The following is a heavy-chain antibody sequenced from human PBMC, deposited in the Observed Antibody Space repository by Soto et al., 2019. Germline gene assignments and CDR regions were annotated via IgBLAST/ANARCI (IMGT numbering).Heavy chain of an antibody. D-gene: IGHD6-13*01. Sequence: EVQLVESGGGLVQPGRSLRLSCAASGFTFDDYAMHWVRQVAGKGLEWVSGINWNSGRIGYADSVKGRFAISRDNAKTSLHLQMNRLRAEDTAFYYCVKDESINWYSGHFRHWGQGTLVTVSS. CDR2: INWNSGRI. CDR1: GFTFDDYA. CDR3: VKDESINWYSGHFRH. J-gene: IGHJ1*01. V-gene: IGHV3-9*01.